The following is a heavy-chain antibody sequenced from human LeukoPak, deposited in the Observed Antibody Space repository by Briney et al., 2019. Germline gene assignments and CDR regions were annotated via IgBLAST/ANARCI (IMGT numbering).Heavy chain of an antibody. Sequence: PGGSLRLSCAASGFSISNSAMSWVRQAPGKGLEWVSLIVASSGSTFYADSVKGRFTISRDSSKNTLYLQMNSLRAEDTAVYYCANVDAFDVWGQGTVVTVSS. CDR2: IVASSGST. V-gene: IGHV3-23*01. CDR1: GFSISNSA. CDR3: ANVDAFDV. J-gene: IGHJ3*01.